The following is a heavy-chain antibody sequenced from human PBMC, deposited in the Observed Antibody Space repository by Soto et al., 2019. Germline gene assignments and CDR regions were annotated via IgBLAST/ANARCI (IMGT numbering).Heavy chain of an antibody. J-gene: IGHJ6*02. CDR3: ARVVAAGAYYYYGSDV. V-gene: IGHV2-70*01. CDR2: IDWDDDK. Sequence: SGPTLVNPTQTLTLTCAFSWFALSSVGMCVTWIRQPPGRALEWLALIDWDDDKYYSTSLKTRLTISKDTSKNQVVLTMANMDPADTATYYCARVVAAGAYYYYGSDVWGQGTTVTVSS. CDR1: WFALSSVGMC. D-gene: IGHD2-15*01.